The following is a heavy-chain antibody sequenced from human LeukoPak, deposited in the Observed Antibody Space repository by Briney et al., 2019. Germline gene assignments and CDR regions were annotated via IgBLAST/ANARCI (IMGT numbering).Heavy chain of an antibody. CDR1: GGSISSSSYY. D-gene: IGHD3-10*01. CDR3: ARHLRITMVRGAAGWFDP. V-gene: IGHV4-39*01. J-gene: IGHJ5*02. CDR2: IYYSGST. Sequence: SETLSLTCTVSGGSISSSSYYWGWIRQPPGKGLEWIGSIYYSGSTYYNPSFKSRVTISVDTSKNQFSLKLSSVTAADTAVYYCARHLRITMVRGAAGWFDPWGQGTLVTVSS.